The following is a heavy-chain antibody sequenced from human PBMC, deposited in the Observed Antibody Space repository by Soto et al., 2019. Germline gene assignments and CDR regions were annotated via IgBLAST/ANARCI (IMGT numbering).Heavy chain of an antibody. Sequence: SETLSLTCTISGGSVSTYYWSWIRQPPGKELEWIGLTSYSGNTNYNPSLKSRVAMAVDTSKNQFSLTLSSVTAADTAAYYCARDGVGPFDYWGQGTLVTVSS. D-gene: IGHD3-3*01. CDR2: TSYSGNT. V-gene: IGHV4-59*02. CDR3: ARDGVGPFDY. CDR1: GGSVSTYY. J-gene: IGHJ4*02.